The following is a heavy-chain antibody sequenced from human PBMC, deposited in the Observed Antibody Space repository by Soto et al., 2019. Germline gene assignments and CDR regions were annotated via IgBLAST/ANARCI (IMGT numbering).Heavy chain of an antibody. J-gene: IGHJ4*02. Sequence: LRLSCAASGFTFSSYAMHWVRQAPGKGLEYVPAISSNGGSTYYANSVKGRFTISRDNSKNTLYLQMGSLRAEDMAVYYCARTYDSSGYSDYWGQGTLVTVSS. CDR3: ARTYDSSGYSDY. D-gene: IGHD3-22*01. CDR2: ISSNGGST. V-gene: IGHV3-64*01. CDR1: GFTFSSYA.